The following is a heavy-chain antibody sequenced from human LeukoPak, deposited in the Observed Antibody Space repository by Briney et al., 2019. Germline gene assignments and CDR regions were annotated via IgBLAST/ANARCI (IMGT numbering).Heavy chain of an antibody. CDR1: GGSIGSNY. V-gene: IGHV4-59*08. CDR3: AKYGNSGWVIDN. CDR2: IYYTGGT. J-gene: IGHJ4*02. D-gene: IGHD6-19*01. Sequence: SETLSLTCTVSGGSIGSNYWTWIRQPPGKGLEYIGYIYYTGGTNYNPSLKSRVTISVDTSKNQFSLKLTSVTGADTAVYFCAKYGNSGWVIDNWGQGTLVTVSS.